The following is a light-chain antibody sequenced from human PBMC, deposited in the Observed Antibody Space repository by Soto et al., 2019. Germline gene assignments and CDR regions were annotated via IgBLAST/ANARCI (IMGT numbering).Light chain of an antibody. V-gene: IGLV1-51*01. CDR2: DNN. J-gene: IGLJ2*01. Sequence: QSVLTQPPSVSAAPGQKVTISCSGSSSNIGINYVSWYQQFPGTAPELIIYDNNERPSGIPDRFSGSKSGASATLGITGLQTGDEADYYCGTWDSSLTAVVFGGGTKLTVL. CDR1: SSNIGINY. CDR3: GTWDSSLTAVV.